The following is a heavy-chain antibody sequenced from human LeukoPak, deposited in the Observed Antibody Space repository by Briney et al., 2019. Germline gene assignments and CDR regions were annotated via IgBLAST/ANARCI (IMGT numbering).Heavy chain of an antibody. V-gene: IGHV4-59*01. D-gene: IGHD3-22*01. J-gene: IGHJ4*02. CDR3: ARDGDYYDSSGYYLAY. Sequence: SETLSLTCTVSGGSISSYYWSWIRQPPGKGLEWIGYIYYSGITNYNTSLKSRVAISVDTSKKQFSLKLSSVTAADTAVYYCARDGDYYDSSGYYLAYWGQGTLVTVSS. CDR1: GGSISSYY. CDR2: IYYSGIT.